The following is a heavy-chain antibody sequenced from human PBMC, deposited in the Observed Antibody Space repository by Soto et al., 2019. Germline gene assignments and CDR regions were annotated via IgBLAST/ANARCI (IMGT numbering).Heavy chain of an antibody. CDR1: GGTFSSYA. Sequence: GASVKVSCKASGGTFSSYAISWVRQAPGQGLEWMGIINPSGGSTSYAQKFQGRVTMTRDTSTSTVYMELSSLRSEDTAVYYCASDILTGYSPHWGMDVWGQGTTVTVSS. J-gene: IGHJ6*02. CDR2: INPSGGST. CDR3: ASDILTGYSPHWGMDV. D-gene: IGHD3-9*01. V-gene: IGHV1-46*01.